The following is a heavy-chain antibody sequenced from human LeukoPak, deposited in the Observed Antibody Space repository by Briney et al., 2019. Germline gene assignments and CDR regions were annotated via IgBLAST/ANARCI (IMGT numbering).Heavy chain of an antibody. CDR2: ISYDGSNK. V-gene: IGHV3-30-3*01. CDR3: ARDSDYGDYPYDY. CDR1: GFTFSSYA. D-gene: IGHD4-17*01. Sequence: PGGSLRLSCAASGFTFSSYAMHWVRQAPGKGLEWVAVISYDGSNKYYADSVKGRFTITIDNAKNSLYLQMNSLRAEDTAVYYCARDSDYGDYPYDYWGQGTLVTVSS. J-gene: IGHJ4*02.